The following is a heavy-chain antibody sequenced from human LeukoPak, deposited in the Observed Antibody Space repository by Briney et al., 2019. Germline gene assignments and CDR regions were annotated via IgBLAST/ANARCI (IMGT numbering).Heavy chain of an antibody. J-gene: IGHJ4*02. Sequence: GASVKVSCKASGYTFTCYYMHWVRQAPGQGLEWMGWIYPNSGGTKYAQKFQGRVTMTRDTSISTAYLELSRLRSDDTAVYYCAREHMTRVTLDYWGQGTLVTVSS. D-gene: IGHD4-17*01. CDR2: IYPNSGGT. V-gene: IGHV1-2*02. CDR3: AREHMTRVTLDY. CDR1: GYTFTCYY.